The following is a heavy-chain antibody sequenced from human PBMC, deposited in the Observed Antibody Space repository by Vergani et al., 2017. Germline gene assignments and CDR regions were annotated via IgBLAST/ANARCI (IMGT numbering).Heavy chain of an antibody. Sequence: QVQLVQSGAEVKKPGSSVKVSCKASGGTFSSYAISWVRHAPGQGLEWMGGIIPIFGTANYAQKFQGIVTITADESTSTAYMELSSLRSEDTAVYYCARRYCSSTSCLNWFDPWGQGTLVTVSS. CDR1: GGTFSSYA. J-gene: IGHJ5*02. D-gene: IGHD2-2*01. V-gene: IGHV1-69*01. CDR3: ARRYCSSTSCLNWFDP. CDR2: IIPIFGTA.